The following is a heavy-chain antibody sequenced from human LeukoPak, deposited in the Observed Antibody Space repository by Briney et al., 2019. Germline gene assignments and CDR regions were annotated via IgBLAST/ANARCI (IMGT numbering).Heavy chain of an antibody. Sequence: ASVKVSCKAFGYTFTSNYMHWVRQAPGQGPEWMGVISPSGGSTTYAQKFQGRVTLTRDMSTSTDYLELSSLRSEDTAVYYCARLYYYDSSGYYAFDYWGQGTLVTVSS. V-gene: IGHV1-46*01. D-gene: IGHD3-22*01. CDR1: GYTFTSNY. CDR2: ISPSGGST. J-gene: IGHJ4*02. CDR3: ARLYYYDSSGYYAFDY.